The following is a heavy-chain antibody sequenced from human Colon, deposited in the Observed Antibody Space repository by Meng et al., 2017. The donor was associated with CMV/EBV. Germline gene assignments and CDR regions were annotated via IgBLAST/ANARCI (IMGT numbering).Heavy chain of an antibody. CDR1: DFTFRNYA. D-gene: IGHD1-26*01. J-gene: IGHJ4*02. CDR3: AREVKEGGSFDY. CDR2: ISGNGGDT. Sequence: GGSLRLSCAASDFTFRNYAMTWVRRAPGEGLECVSAISGNGGDTYYANSVKGRFTVSRDNSKSTLSLQMGSLRAEDTAVYYCAREVKEGGSFDYWGQGTLVTVSS. V-gene: IGHV3-64*01.